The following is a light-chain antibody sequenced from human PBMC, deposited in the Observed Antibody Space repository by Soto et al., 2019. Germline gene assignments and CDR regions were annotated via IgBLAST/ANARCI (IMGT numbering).Light chain of an antibody. Sequence: QSALTQPASVSGSPGQSITISCTGTSSDVGSYNLVSWYQHHPGKAPKLIIYEGSKRPSGVSNRFSGSKSGNTASLTISGLQAEDEADYYCCSYAGSEVLGGGTKLTVL. CDR2: EGS. CDR1: SSDVGSYNL. CDR3: CSYAGSEV. J-gene: IGLJ2*01. V-gene: IGLV2-23*01.